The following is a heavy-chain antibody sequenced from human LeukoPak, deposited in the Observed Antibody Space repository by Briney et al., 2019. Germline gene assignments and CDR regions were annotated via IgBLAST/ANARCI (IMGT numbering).Heavy chain of an antibody. CDR1: GFTFSSYS. J-gene: IGHJ3*02. CDR3: ARDQLGSGTLGI. V-gene: IGHV3-21*01. CDR2: ISSSNSYI. D-gene: IGHD1-14*01. Sequence: PGGSLRLSCAASGFTFSSYSMNWVRQAPGKGLEWVSSISSSNSYIYYADSVKGRFAISRDNAKNSLYLQMNSLRAEDTAVYYCARDQLGSGTLGIWGQGTMVTVSS.